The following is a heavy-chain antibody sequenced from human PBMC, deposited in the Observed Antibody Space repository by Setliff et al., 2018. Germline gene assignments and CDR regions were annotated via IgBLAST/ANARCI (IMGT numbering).Heavy chain of an antibody. J-gene: IGHJ6*03. CDR3: ALEYSNSSPTVYYYMDV. CDR2: IIPIFGTA. D-gene: IGHD6-6*01. Sequence: SVKVSCKASGYTFTSYDISWVRQAPGQGLEWMGGIIPIFGTANYAQKFQGRVTITADKSTSTAYMELSRLTSEDTAVYYCALEYSNSSPTVYYYMDVWGKGTTVTVSS. CDR1: GYTFTSYD. V-gene: IGHV1-69*06.